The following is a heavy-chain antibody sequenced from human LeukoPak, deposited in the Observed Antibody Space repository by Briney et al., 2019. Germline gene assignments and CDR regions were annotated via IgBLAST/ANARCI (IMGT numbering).Heavy chain of an antibody. D-gene: IGHD4-17*01. CDR2: ISSSGSTK. CDR1: GFTFSDYS. V-gene: IGHV3-48*01. Sequence: PGGSLRLSCAASGFTFSDYSMNWVRQAPGKGLKWLSYISSSGSTKFYAASVRGRFTISRGNAKNTLYLQMSSLRAEDTAVYYCASEYGDLDAFDFWGQGTMVTVSS. CDR3: ASEYGDLDAFDF. J-gene: IGHJ3*01.